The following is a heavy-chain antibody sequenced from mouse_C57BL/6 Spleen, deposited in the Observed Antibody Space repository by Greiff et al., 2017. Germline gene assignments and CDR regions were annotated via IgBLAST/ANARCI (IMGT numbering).Heavy chain of an antibody. CDR1: GYTFTSYW. V-gene: IGHV1-61*01. J-gene: IGHJ1*03. Sequence: QVQLQQPGAELVRPGSSVKLSCKASGYTFTSYWMAWVKQRPGQGLEWIGNIYPSDSETHYNQKFKAKATLTVDKSYSQAYMQISSLTSGDSAVDYSARGGPNWYFDDWGTGTTVTVSS. CDR3: ARGGPNWYFDD. CDR2: IYPSDSET.